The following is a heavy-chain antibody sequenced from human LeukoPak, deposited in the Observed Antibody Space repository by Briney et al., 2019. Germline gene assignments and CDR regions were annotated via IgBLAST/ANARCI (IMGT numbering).Heavy chain of an antibody. J-gene: IGHJ4*02. Sequence: GGSLRLSCAASGFTFSSYSMNWVRQAPGKGLEWVSSISSSSSYIYYADSVKGRFTISRDNAKNSLYLQMNSLRAEDTAVYYCARSRGSGGSCYRYWGQGTLVTVSS. CDR1: GFTFSSYS. CDR3: ARSRGSGGSCYRY. CDR2: ISSSSSYI. V-gene: IGHV3-21*01. D-gene: IGHD2-15*01.